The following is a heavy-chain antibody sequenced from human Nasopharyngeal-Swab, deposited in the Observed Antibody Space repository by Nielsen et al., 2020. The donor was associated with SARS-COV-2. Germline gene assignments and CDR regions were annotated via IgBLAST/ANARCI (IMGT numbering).Heavy chain of an antibody. Sequence: SVKVSCKASGFTFTSSAVQWVRQARGQRLEWIGWIVVGSGNTNYAQKFQERVTITRDMSTSTAYMELSSLRSEDTAVYYCAAAASYDSSGYYSDYWGQGTLVTVPS. D-gene: IGHD3-22*01. V-gene: IGHV1-58*01. CDR3: AAAASYDSSGYYSDY. CDR1: GFTFTSSA. CDR2: IVVGSGNT. J-gene: IGHJ4*02.